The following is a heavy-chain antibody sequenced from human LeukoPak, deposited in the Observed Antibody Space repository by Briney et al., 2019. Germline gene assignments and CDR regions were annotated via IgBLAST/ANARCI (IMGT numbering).Heavy chain of an antibody. J-gene: IGHJ4*02. D-gene: IGHD6-13*01. CDR2: IYPRDSDT. CDR1: GYSFTSYW. CDR3: ATTQARIASRS. V-gene: IGHV5-51*01. Sequence: PGESLKISCKGSGYSFTSYWIGWVRQMPGKGLEWMGVIYPRDSDTRYSPSFQGQITISADKSINPAYLQWSSLKASDTAIYYCATTQARIASRSWGQGTLVTVSS.